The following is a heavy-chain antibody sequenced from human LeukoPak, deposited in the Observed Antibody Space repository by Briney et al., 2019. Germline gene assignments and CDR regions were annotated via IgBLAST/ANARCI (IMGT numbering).Heavy chain of an antibody. D-gene: IGHD5-18*01. CDR1: GGSISSGGYY. Sequence: SETLSLTCTVSGGSISSGGYYWSWIRQHPGKGLEWIGYIYYSGSTYYNPSLKSRVTISVDTSKNQFSLKLSSVTAADTAVYYCARAHRGYSYGYGAAAVDYWGQGTLVTVSS. CDR2: IYYSGST. CDR3: ARAHRGYSYGYGAAAVDY. J-gene: IGHJ4*02. V-gene: IGHV4-31*03.